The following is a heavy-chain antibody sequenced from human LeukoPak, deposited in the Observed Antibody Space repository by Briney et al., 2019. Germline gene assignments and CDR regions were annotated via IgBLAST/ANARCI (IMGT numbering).Heavy chain of an antibody. D-gene: IGHD1-26*01. Sequence: PGGSLRLSCEASGFTFSNYAMSWVCQAPGKGLEWVSVITGGDGTTYYGDSVKGRFSISRDNSKNTVYLQMNSLRVEDTAIYYCAKDMEEWELGEGYFDYWGQGILVTVSS. CDR3: AKDMEEWELGEGYFDY. CDR2: ITGGDGTT. J-gene: IGHJ4*02. CDR1: GFTFSNYA. V-gene: IGHV3-23*01.